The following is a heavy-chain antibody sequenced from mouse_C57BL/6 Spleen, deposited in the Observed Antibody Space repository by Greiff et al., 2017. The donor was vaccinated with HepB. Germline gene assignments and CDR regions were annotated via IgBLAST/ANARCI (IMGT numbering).Heavy chain of an antibody. CDR2: IDPNSGGT. D-gene: IGHD1-1*01. CDR3: ARGGAMTTVGQYYFED. CDR1: GYTFTSYW. J-gene: IGHJ2*03. V-gene: IGHV1-72*01. Sequence: VQLQQPGAELVKPGASVKLSCKASGYTFTSYWMHWVKQRPGRGLEWIGRIDPNSGGTKYNEKFKSKATLTVDKPSSTAYMQLSSLTSEDSAVYYCARGGAMTTVGQYYFEDWGRGTSRTVCS.